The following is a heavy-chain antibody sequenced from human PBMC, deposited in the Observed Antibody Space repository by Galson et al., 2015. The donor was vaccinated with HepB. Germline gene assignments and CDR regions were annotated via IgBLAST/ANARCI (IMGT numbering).Heavy chain of an antibody. Sequence: SLRLSCAASGFTVSSNYMSWVRQAPGKGLEWVSVIYSGGSTYYADSVKGRFTISRDNSKNTLYLQMNSLRAEDTAVYYCASTLPYDSSGYYDAFDIWGQGTMVTVSS. CDR2: IYSGGST. CDR3: ASTLPYDSSGYYDAFDI. J-gene: IGHJ3*02. D-gene: IGHD3-22*01. V-gene: IGHV3-53*01. CDR1: GFTVSSNY.